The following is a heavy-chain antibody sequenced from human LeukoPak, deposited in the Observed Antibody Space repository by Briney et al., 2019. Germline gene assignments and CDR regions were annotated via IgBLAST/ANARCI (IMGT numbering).Heavy chain of an antibody. Sequence: PGGSLRLSCAASGFSFGDHWMAWVRQAPGEGLEWVANIKGDGTTKNYVDSVKGRFTISRDNSKNTLYLQMNSLRAEDTAVYYCARDGSIVVGGKNYFDYWGQGTLVTVSS. CDR3: ARDGSIVVGGKNYFDY. J-gene: IGHJ4*02. CDR1: GFSFGDHW. V-gene: IGHV3-7*01. D-gene: IGHD3-16*01. CDR2: IKGDGTTK.